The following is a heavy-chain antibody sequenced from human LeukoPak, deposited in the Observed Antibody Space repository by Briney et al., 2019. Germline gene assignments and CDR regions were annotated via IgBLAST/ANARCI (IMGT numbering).Heavy chain of an antibody. CDR2: VYYSGST. V-gene: IGHV4-39*01. Sequence: PSETLSLTCAVSGTFITSNSYFWGWIRQPPGKGLEWIGSVYYSGSTYYDPSLKNRVTISVDTSKNQFSLRLGSVTAADTAVYYCARQRVMDFDYWGQGTLVTVSS. J-gene: IGHJ4*02. D-gene: IGHD3-16*01. CDR1: GTFITSNSYF. CDR3: ARQRVMDFDY.